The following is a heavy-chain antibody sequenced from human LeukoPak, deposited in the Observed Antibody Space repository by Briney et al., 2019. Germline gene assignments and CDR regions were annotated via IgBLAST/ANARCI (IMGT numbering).Heavy chain of an antibody. D-gene: IGHD2-15*01. Sequence: SETLSLTCAVSGGSVSGHYWSWIRQPPGKGLEWIGYIHYSGTTNYNPSLKSRVTISVDTSKNHFSLKLSSVTAADTAVYYCARPFRYCSGGSCYSWFDPWAREPWSPSPQ. CDR2: IHYSGTT. CDR1: GGSVSGHY. J-gene: IGHJ5*02. CDR3: ARPFRYCSGGSCYSWFDP. V-gene: IGHV4-59*08.